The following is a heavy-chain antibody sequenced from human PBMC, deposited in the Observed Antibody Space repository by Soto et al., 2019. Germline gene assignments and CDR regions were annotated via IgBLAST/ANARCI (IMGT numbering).Heavy chain of an antibody. D-gene: IGHD3-16*01. Sequence: SETLSLTCAVSGGPFSGYYWTWIRQAPGKGLEWIGEINHSGTTNYNPSLKSRVSVSVDTSKNQFSLKLTSVTAADTCVYYCARGRRWGQSVKGLDSWGQGTLVTVSS. CDR1: GGPFSGYY. J-gene: IGHJ4*02. CDR2: INHSGTT. V-gene: IGHV4-34*01. CDR3: ARGRRWGQSVKGLDS.